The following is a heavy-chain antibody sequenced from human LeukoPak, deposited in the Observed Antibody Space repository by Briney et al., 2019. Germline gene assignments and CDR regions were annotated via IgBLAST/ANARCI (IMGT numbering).Heavy chain of an antibody. D-gene: IGHD3-10*01. CDR1: GGSISSSSYY. Sequence: SETLSLTCTVSGGSISSSSYYWGWIRQPPGKGLEWIGSIYYSGSTYYNPSLKSRVTISVDTSKNQFSLKLSSVTAADTAVYYCARHAESYYYGSGSYNEFDYWGQGTLVTVSS. J-gene: IGHJ4*02. CDR3: ARHAESYYYGSGSYNEFDY. CDR2: IYYSGST. V-gene: IGHV4-39*01.